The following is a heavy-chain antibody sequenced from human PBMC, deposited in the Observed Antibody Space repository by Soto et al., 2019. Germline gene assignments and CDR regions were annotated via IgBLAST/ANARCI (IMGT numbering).Heavy chain of an antibody. CDR1: GFTFSSYG. V-gene: IGHV3-33*01. Sequence: GGSLRLSCAASGFTFSSYGMHWVRQAPGKGLEWVAVIWYDGSNKYYADSVKGRFTISRDNSKNTLYLQMNSLRAEDTAVYYCARKYCSSTSCYFVYGYMDVWGKGTTVTVSS. CDR3: ARKYCSSTSCYFVYGYMDV. CDR2: IWYDGSNK. D-gene: IGHD2-2*01. J-gene: IGHJ6*03.